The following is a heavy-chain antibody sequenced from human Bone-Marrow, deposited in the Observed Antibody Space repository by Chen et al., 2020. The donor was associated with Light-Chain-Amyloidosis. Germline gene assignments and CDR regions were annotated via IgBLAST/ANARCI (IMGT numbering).Heavy chain of an antibody. CDR1: GFAFSSYA. D-gene: IGHD3-9*01. CDR3: AKDISYDDILPGYPADAFDI. CDR2: ISGSGGSR. J-gene: IGHJ3*02. V-gene: IGHV3-23*02. Sequence: EVQLVESGGGLLQRGGSLRLARAASGFAFSSYAMRWVRQARGTGLEWVSTISGSGGSRYYGDSVKGRFTISRDNSKNALFLQMNSLRAEDTAVYYCAKDISYDDILPGYPADAFDIWGQGTMVTVSS.